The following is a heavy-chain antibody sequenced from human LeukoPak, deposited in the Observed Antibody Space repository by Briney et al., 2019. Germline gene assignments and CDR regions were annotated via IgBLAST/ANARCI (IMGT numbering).Heavy chain of an antibody. D-gene: IGHD3-10*01. CDR2: IFRSGCT. CDR1: GGSISSGSYY. Sequence: PSETLSLTCTVSGGSISSGSYYWNWIRQPAGKGLEWIGRIFRSGCTNYNPSLKSRVTISVDTSKTQFSLKLSSVTAADTAVYYCAREGLNMVRGVIPKEAWGWFDPWGQGTLVTVSS. J-gene: IGHJ5*02. CDR3: AREGLNMVRGVIPKEAWGWFDP. V-gene: IGHV4-61*02.